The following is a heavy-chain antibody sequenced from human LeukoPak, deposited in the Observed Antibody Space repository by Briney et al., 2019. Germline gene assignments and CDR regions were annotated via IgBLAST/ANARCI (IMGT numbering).Heavy chain of an antibody. CDR3: ARGSHYYYDSSGLQH. CDR1: GGSISSGDYY. Sequence: PSETLSLTCTVSGGSISSGDYYWSWIRQPPGKGLEWLGYIYYSGSTYYNPSLKSRVTISVDTSKNQFSLKPSSVTAADTAVYYCARGSHYYYDSSGLQHWGQGTLVTVSS. CDR2: IYYSGST. V-gene: IGHV4-30-4*01. J-gene: IGHJ1*01. D-gene: IGHD3-22*01.